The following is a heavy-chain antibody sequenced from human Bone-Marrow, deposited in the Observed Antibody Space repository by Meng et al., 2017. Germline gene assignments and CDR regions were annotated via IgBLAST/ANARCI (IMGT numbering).Heavy chain of an antibody. D-gene: IGHD3-22*01. Sequence: QLRQWGLGLLKPSETLSLTCAVYGGSFSGYYWSWIRQPPGKGLEWIGEINHSGSTNYNPSLKSRVTISVDTSKNQFSLKLSSVTAADTAVYYCARDNTMIGSFDYWGQGTLVTVSS. CDR2: INHSGST. J-gene: IGHJ4*02. CDR3: ARDNTMIGSFDY. V-gene: IGHV4-34*01. CDR1: GGSFSGYY.